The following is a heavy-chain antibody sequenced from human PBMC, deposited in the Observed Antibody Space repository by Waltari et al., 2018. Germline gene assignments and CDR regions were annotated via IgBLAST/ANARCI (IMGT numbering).Heavy chain of an antibody. CDR3: ARPGQTDAFDI. V-gene: IGHV3-7*03. J-gene: IGHJ3*02. CDR2: IKPDGSER. Sequence: EVQLVESGGGLVQPGGSLRLSCSASGFPFSDYWMSWVRQDPGKGLEWVANIKPDGSEREYEDSVKGRFTIFRDNGKNSLDLQMNYLRAEDTAVYYCARPGQTDAFDIWGQGTMVTVSS. CDR1: GFPFSDYW.